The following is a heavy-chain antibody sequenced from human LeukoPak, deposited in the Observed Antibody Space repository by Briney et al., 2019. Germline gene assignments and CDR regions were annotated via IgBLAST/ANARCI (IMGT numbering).Heavy chain of an antibody. J-gene: IGHJ4*02. CDR1: GFSFSSYA. D-gene: IGHD3-22*01. V-gene: IGHV3-23*01. CDR2: ISDSGGST. CDR3: ATYYDSRGYDFDY. Sequence: PGGSLRLSCAASGFSFSSYAMSWVRQAPGKGLEWVSDISDSGGSTYYADSVKGRFTISRDNAKNSLYLQMNSLRAEDTAVYYCATYYDSRGYDFDYWGQGTLVTVSS.